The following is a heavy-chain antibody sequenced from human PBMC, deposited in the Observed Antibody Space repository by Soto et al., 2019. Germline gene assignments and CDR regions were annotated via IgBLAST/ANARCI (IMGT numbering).Heavy chain of an antibody. D-gene: IGHD3-10*01. CDR2: ISRSSSHT. V-gene: IGHV3-21*01. CDR3: ARWEDGSGTYSYYYYGMDV. J-gene: IGHJ6*02. CDR1: GFIFSSYS. Sequence: GGSLRLSCAASGFIFSSYSMNWVRQAPGRXLEWVSSISRSSSHTYFADSVKGRFTISRDNAKNSLYLQMNSLRAEDTAVYYCARWEDGSGTYSYYYYGMDVWGQGTTVTVSS.